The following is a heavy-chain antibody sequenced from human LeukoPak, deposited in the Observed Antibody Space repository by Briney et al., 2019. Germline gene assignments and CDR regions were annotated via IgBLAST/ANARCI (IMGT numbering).Heavy chain of an antibody. J-gene: IGHJ4*02. CDR3: ATRPFYDYVWGSYRYFDY. V-gene: IGHV1-24*01. Sequence: ASVKVSCKVSGYTLTELSMHWVRQAPGKGLEWMGGFDPEDGETIYALKFQGRVTMTEDTSTDTAYMELSSLRSEDTAVYYCATRPFYDYVWGSYRYFDYWGQGTLVTVSS. CDR1: GYTLTELS. CDR2: FDPEDGET. D-gene: IGHD3-16*02.